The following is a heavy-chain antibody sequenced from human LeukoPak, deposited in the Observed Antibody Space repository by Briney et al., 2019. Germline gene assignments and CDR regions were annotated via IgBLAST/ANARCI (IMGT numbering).Heavy chain of an antibody. CDR2: IKQDGSEK. CDR3: ARRGAVAGTFDY. V-gene: IGHV3-7*01. Sequence: GGSLRLSCAASGFTFSNFWMSWVRQAPGKGLEWVANIKQDGSEKYYVDSVKGRFTISRDNAKNSLYLQIDSLRAEDTAVYYCARRGAVAGTFDYWGQGTLVTVSS. D-gene: IGHD6-19*01. CDR1: GFTFSNFW. J-gene: IGHJ4*02.